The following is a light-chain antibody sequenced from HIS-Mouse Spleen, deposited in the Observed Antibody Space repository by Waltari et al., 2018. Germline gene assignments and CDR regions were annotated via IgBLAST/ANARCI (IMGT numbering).Light chain of an antibody. CDR2: DVS. CDR3: SSYTSSSTVV. Sequence: QSALTQPASVSGSPVQSITISCTGTGSDVGGYNYVPWYQQHPGKAPKLMIYDVSNRPSGVSNRFSGSKSGNTASLTISGLQAEDEADYYCSSYTSSSTVVFGGGTKLTVL. J-gene: IGLJ2*01. V-gene: IGLV2-14*03. CDR1: GSDVGGYNY.